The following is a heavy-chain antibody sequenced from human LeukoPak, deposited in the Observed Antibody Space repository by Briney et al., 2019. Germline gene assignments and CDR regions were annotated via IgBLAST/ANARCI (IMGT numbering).Heavy chain of an antibody. J-gene: IGHJ4*02. Sequence: GGSLRLSCAASGFTFSDYQMSWIRQAPGKGQEWVSYISSSSSYTNYADSVKGRFTISRDNAKNSLYLQMNSLRAEDTAVYYCARDNSGAGKPDYWGQGTLVTVSP. CDR3: ARDNSGAGKPDY. D-gene: IGHD6-13*01. V-gene: IGHV3-11*05. CDR1: GFTFSDYQ. CDR2: ISSSSSYT.